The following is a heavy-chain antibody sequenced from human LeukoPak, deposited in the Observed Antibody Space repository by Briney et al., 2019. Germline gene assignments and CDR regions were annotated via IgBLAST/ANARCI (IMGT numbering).Heavy chain of an antibody. Sequence: GGSLRLSCAASGFTFSSYWMSWVRQAPGKGLEWVANIKQDGSEKYYVDSVKGRFTISRDNAKNSLYLQMNSLRAEDTAVYYFARESTPPYCTSGVCSQGFDHLGQGTLVTVSS. CDR3: ARESTPPYCTSGVCSQGFDH. J-gene: IGHJ4*02. V-gene: IGHV3-7*01. D-gene: IGHD2-8*01. CDR1: GFTFSSYW. CDR2: IKQDGSEK.